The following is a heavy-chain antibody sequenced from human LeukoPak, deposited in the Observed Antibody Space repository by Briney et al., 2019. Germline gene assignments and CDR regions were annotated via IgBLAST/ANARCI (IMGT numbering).Heavy chain of an antibody. CDR3: AKAYYDSSGYSYYFDY. Sequence: GGSLRLSCAASGFPFSAYSMNWVRQAPGEGLEWVSSISGSSSYMLYADSVKGRFTISRDNAKNSLYLQMNSLRAEDTAVYYCAKAYYDSSGYSYYFDYWGQGTLVTVSS. J-gene: IGHJ4*02. CDR2: ISGSSSYM. V-gene: IGHV3-21*01. D-gene: IGHD3-22*01. CDR1: GFPFSAYS.